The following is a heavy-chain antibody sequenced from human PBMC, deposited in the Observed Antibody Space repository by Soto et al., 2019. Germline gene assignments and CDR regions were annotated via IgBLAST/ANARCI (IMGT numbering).Heavy chain of an antibody. J-gene: IGHJ5*02. D-gene: IGHD3-10*01. CDR2: ISAYNGNT. CDR1: GYTFTSYG. CDR3: ARDWEKGGVTRKFWFDP. Sequence: ASVKVSCKASGYTFTSYGISWVRQAPGQGLEWMGWISAYNGNTNYAQKLRGRVTMTTDTSTSTAYMELRSLRSDDTSVYYCARDWEKGGVTRKFWFDPWGQGTLVTVSS. V-gene: IGHV1-18*01.